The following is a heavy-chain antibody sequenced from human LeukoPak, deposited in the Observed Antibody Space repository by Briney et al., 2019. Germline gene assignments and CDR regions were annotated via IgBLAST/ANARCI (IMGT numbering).Heavy chain of an antibody. CDR1: GGSFSGYY. D-gene: IGHD4-11*01. CDR3: ARQWSSNYYFQLNLDY. V-gene: IGHV4-34*01. J-gene: IGHJ4*02. CDR2: IYYSGLT. Sequence: SETLSLTCAVYGGSFSGYYWSWIRQPPGKGLQWIGSIYYSGLTYYNPSLKSRVTISVDTSKNQFSLKLSSVTAADTAVYYCARQWSSNYYFQLNLDYWGQGALVTVSS.